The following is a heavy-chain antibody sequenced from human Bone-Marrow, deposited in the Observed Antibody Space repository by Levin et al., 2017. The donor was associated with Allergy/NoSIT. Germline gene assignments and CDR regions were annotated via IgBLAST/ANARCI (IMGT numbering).Heavy chain of an antibody. D-gene: IGHD3-9*01. CDR2: ISGSGGST. CDR3: AKGGYYDILTGYSRNYYFDY. Sequence: GESLKISCAASGFTFSSYAMSWVRQAPGKGLEWVSAISGSGGSTYYADSVKGRFTISRDNSKNTLYLQMNSLRAEDTAVYYCAKGGYYDILTGYSRNYYFDYWGQGTLVTVSS. CDR1: GFTFSSYA. J-gene: IGHJ4*02. V-gene: IGHV3-23*01.